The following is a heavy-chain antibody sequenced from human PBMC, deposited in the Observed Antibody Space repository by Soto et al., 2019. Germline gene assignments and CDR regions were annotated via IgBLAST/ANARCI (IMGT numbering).Heavy chain of an antibody. D-gene: IGHD3-22*01. CDR3: ARVPNYYDSSGSFRRFNWFDP. J-gene: IGHJ5*02. V-gene: IGHV1-69*13. Sequence: SVKVSCKASGGTFSSYAISWVRQAPGKELEWMGGIIPIFGTANYAQKFQGRVTITADESTSTAYMELSSLRSEDTAVYYCARVPNYYDSSGSFRRFNWFDPWGQGTLVTVSS. CDR2: IIPIFGTA. CDR1: GGTFSSYA.